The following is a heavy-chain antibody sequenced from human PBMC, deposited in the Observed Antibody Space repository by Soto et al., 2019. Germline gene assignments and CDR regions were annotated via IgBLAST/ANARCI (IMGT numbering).Heavy chain of an antibody. D-gene: IGHD4-17*01. CDR3: ARLHDYGDYGPFHRDGYYYYGMDV. CDR2: IIPIFGTA. CDR1: GGTFSSYA. V-gene: IGHV1-69*01. J-gene: IGHJ6*02. Sequence: QVQLVQSGAEVKKPGSSVKVSCKASGGTFSSYAISWVRQAPGQGLEWMGGIIPIFGTANYAQKFQGRVTITADESTSTAYMELSSLRSEDTAVYYCARLHDYGDYGPFHRDGYYYYGMDVWGQGTTVTVSS.